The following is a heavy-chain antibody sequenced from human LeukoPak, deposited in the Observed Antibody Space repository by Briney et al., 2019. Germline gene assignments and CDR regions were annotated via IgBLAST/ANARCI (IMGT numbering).Heavy chain of an antibody. J-gene: IGHJ3*02. CDR3: AREFRYDILSGDAFDI. Sequence: GGSLRLSCAASGFTFSSYSMNWVRQAPGRGLEWVSYISSSSSTIYYADSVKGRFTISRDNAKNSLYLQMNSLRAEDTAVYYCAREFRYDILSGDAFDIWGQGTMVTVSS. CDR1: GFTFSSYS. D-gene: IGHD3-9*01. V-gene: IGHV3-48*04. CDR2: ISSSSSTI.